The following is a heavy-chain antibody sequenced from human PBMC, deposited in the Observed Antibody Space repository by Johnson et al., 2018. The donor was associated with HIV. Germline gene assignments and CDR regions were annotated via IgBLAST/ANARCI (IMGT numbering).Heavy chain of an antibody. CDR2: IYSGGNT. D-gene: IGHD1-26*01. J-gene: IGHJ3*02. CDR1: GFTVSSNY. CDR3: AKESKWESRTPHDFDI. Sequence: EVQLVESGGGLVQPGGSLRLSCAASGFTVSSNYMSWVRQAPGKGLEWVSVIYSGGNTYYADSVKGRFTISRDNAENTLYLQMKSLRAEDTAVYYCAKESKWESRTPHDFDIWGQGTMVTVSS. V-gene: IGHV3-66*01.